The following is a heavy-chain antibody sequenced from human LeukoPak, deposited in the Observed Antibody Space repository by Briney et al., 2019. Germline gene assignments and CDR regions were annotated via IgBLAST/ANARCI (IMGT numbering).Heavy chain of an antibody. D-gene: IGHD3-3*01. CDR2: ISWDGGST. Sequence: PGGSLRLSCAASGFTFDDYAMHWVRQAPGKGLEWVSLISWDGGSTYYADSVKGRFTISRDNSKNSLYLQMNSLRAEDTALYYCAKESSPHYDFWSARGHYYYMDVWGKGTTVTVSS. CDR3: AKESSPHYDFWSARGHYYYMDV. CDR1: GFTFDDYA. V-gene: IGHV3-43D*04. J-gene: IGHJ6*03.